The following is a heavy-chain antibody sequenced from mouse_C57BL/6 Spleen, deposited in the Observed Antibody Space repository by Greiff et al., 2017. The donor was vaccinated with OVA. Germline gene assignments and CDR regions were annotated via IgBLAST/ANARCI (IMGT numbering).Heavy chain of an antibody. J-gene: IGHJ4*01. CDR1: GYTFTSYW. D-gene: IGHD1-1*01. Sequence: QVQLQQPGAELVRPGSSVKLSCKASGYTFTSYWMHWVKQRPIQGLEWIGNIDPSDSETNYNQKFKDKATLTVDKSSSTAYMQLSSLTSEDSAVYYCARNYYGSSHAMDYWGQGTSVTVSS. V-gene: IGHV1-52*01. CDR2: IDPSDSET. CDR3: ARNYYGSSHAMDY.